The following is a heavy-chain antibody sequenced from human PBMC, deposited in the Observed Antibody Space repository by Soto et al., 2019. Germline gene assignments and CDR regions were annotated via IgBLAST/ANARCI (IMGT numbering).Heavy chain of an antibody. Sequence: QVQLVQSGAEVKKPGASVKVSCKASGYTFTSYYMHWVRQAPGQGLEWMGIINPGGGSKSYAQKFQGRGPMTRDTSTSTIYMEVSSLTSGDTGVYYCATSCSGGTCPPGARNWGQGKMVTVSS. J-gene: IGHJ3*01. V-gene: IGHV1-46*03. CDR3: ATSCSGGTCPPGARN. CDR1: GYTFTSYY. CDR2: INPGGGSK. D-gene: IGHD2-15*01.